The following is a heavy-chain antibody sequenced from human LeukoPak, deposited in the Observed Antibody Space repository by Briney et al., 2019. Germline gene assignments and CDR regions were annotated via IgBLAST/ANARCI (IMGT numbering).Heavy chain of an antibody. Sequence: ASVKVSCKASGYTFTGYYMHWVRQAPGQGLEWMGWINPNSGGTNYAQKFQGRVTMTRDTSISTAYMELSRLRSDDTAVYYCARDARMNVLLWFGELSWDYWGQGTLVTVSS. D-gene: IGHD3-10*01. J-gene: IGHJ4*02. V-gene: IGHV1-2*02. CDR3: ARDARMNVLLWFGELSWDY. CDR1: GYTFTGYY. CDR2: INPNSGGT.